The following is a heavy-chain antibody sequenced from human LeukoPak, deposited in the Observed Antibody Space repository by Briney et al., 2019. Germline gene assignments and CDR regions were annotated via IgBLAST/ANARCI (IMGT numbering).Heavy chain of an antibody. J-gene: IGHJ6*02. D-gene: IGHD6-13*01. V-gene: IGHV1-18*01. CDR2: ISAYNGNT. Sequence: GASVKVSCKASGYTFTSYGISWVRQAPGQGLEWMGWISAYNGNTNSAQKLQGRVTMTTDTSTSTAYMELRSLRSDDTAVYYCARRAGYSSSWNQYYYYYGMDVWGQGTTVTVSS. CDR1: GYTFTSYG. CDR3: ARRAGYSSSWNQYYYYYGMDV.